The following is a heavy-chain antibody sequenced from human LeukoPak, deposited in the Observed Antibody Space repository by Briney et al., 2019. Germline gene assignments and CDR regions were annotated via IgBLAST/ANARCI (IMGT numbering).Heavy chain of an antibody. J-gene: IGHJ5*02. V-gene: IGHV1-69*05. CDR1: GGTFSSYA. D-gene: IGHD2-15*01. CDR3: AREYCSGGSCFAGRRWFDP. CDR2: ITPIFGTA. Sequence: SVKVSCKASGGTFSSYAISWVRQAPAQALEGMGGITPIFGTANYAQKFQGRVTITTDESTSTAYLELSSLRCEGTGVYYCAREYCSGGSCFAGRRWFDPWGQGTLVTVSS.